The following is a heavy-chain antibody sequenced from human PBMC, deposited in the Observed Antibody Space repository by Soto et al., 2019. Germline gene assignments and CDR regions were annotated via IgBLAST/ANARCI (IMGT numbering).Heavy chain of an antibody. CDR2: IIPILGIA. CDR1: GGTFSSYA. D-gene: IGHD4-4*01. Sequence: ASVKVSCKASGGTFSSYAISWVRQAPGQGLEWMGRIIPILGIANYAQKFQGRVTITADKSTSTAYMELSSLRSEDTAVYYCASGGSNSNYDRYYYWYFDLWGRGTLVTVSS. V-gene: IGHV1-69*04. J-gene: IGHJ2*01. CDR3: ASGGSNSNYDRYYYWYFDL.